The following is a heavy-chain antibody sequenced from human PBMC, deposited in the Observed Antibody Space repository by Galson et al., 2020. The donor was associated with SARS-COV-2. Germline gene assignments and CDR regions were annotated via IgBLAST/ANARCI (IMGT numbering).Heavy chain of an antibody. CDR1: GYTLTELS. CDR2: FDPEDGET. CDR3: ATYYDSSGYYGY. D-gene: IGHD3-22*01. Sequence: ASVKVSCKVSGYTLTELSMHWVRQAPGKGLEWMGGFDPEDGETIYAQKFQGRVTMTEDTSTDTAYMELSSLRSEDTAVYYCATYYDSSGYYGYWGQGTLVTVSS. V-gene: IGHV1-24*01. J-gene: IGHJ4*02.